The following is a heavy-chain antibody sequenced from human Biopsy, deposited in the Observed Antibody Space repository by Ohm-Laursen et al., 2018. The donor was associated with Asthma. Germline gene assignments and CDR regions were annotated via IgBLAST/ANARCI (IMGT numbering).Heavy chain of an antibody. CDR1: GYTFISYA. V-gene: IGHV1-3*01. Sequence: VASVKVSCKASGYTFISYAIHWVRQAPGQRLEWMGWINAGNGNTKYSQKFQGRVTITRDTSASTACMELSSLRSEDTAVYYCARTNYDFLTGQVNDAFAMWGQGTMVTVSS. CDR2: INAGNGNT. D-gene: IGHD3-9*01. J-gene: IGHJ3*02. CDR3: ARTNYDFLTGQVNDAFAM.